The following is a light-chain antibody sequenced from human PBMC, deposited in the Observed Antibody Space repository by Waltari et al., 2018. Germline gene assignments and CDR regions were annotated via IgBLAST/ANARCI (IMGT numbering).Light chain of an antibody. J-gene: IGLJ3*02. CDR1: SGHSSNV. V-gene: IGLV4-69*01. CDR2: VNSDGSH. CDR3: QTGGHGTWV. Sequence: QLVLTQSHSVSASLGASVKLTGTLSSGHSSNVIAWHQQQPGKGPRYLMKVNSDGSHSKGDVIPDRFSGSSSGPERYLTISSLPSDVEADYYCQTGGHGTWVFGGGTKLTVL.